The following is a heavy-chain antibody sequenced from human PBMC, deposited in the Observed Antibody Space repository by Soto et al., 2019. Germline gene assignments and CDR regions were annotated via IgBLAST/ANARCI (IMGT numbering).Heavy chain of an antibody. CDR2: IKAYSGNT. CDR3: AIADYGDDDY. CDR1: GYTFATST. D-gene: IGHD4-17*01. Sequence: QLQLVQSGPEAKKPGASVKVSCKPSGYTFATSTISCLRQAPGQGPEWMGWIKAYSGNTNYAQKLQGRFTMTTDTSTSTAYMELRSLTTDDTAIYYCAIADYGDDDYWGQGTLVTVSS. J-gene: IGHJ4*02. V-gene: IGHV1-18*01.